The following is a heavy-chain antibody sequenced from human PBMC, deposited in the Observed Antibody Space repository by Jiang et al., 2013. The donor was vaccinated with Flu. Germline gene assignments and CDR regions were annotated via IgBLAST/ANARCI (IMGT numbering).Heavy chain of an antibody. J-gene: IGHJ4*02. CDR2: IYYSGST. V-gene: IGHV4-59*01. D-gene: IGHD2-15*01. Sequence: GSGLVKPSETLSLTCTVSGGSISSYYWSWVRQPPGKGLDWIGYIYYSGSTNYNPSLKSRVTISVDTSKNQFSLKVSAVTAADTAVYYCARADCSGGTCYPIDYVGPGNPGHRLL. CDR1: GGSISSYY. CDR3: ARADCSGGTCYPIDY.